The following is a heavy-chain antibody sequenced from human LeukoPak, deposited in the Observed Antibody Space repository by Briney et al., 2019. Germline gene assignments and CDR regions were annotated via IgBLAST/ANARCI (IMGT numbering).Heavy chain of an antibody. J-gene: IGHJ4*02. CDR2: ISGSGGST. CDR1: GFTFSSYA. CDR3: AKGSSGWTDDNFDY. V-gene: IGHV3-23*01. Sequence: GGSLRLSCAASGFTFSSYAMHWVRQAPGKGLEWVSAISGSGGSTYYADSVKGRFTISRDNSKYTLYLQMNSLRAEDTAVYYCAKGSSGWTDDNFDYWGQGTLVTVSS. D-gene: IGHD6-19*01.